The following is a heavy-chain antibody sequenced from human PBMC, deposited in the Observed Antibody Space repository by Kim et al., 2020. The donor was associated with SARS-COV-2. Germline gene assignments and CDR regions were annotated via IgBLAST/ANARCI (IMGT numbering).Heavy chain of an antibody. CDR3: ARDFYGSGTYDH. CDR1: GFTFSRYW. D-gene: IGHD3-10*01. J-gene: IGHJ5*02. CDR2: IKSDGSYT. V-gene: IGHV3-74*01. Sequence: GGSLRLSCTASGFTFSRYWMHWVRQAPGKGLVWVSRIKSDGSYTNYVDSVKGRFTISRDNAKNMLYLQMNSLRAEDTAVYYCARDFYGSGTYDHWGQGTLVTVSS.